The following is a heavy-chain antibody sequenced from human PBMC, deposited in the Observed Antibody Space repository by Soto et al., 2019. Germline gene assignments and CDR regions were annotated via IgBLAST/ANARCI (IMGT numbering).Heavy chain of an antibody. Sequence: ASVEVSCKASGYTFTGYYMHWVRQAPGQGLEWMGWINPNSGGTNYAQKFQGRVTMTRDTSISTAYMELSRLRSDDTAVYYCARVGPIRILYFDSWGQGPMVTVSS. J-gene: IGHJ4*02. V-gene: IGHV1-2*02. CDR2: INPNSGGT. CDR3: ARVGPIRILYFDS. CDR1: GYTFTGYY.